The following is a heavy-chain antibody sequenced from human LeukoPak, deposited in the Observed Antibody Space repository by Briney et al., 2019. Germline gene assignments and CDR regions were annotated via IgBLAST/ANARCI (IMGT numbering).Heavy chain of an antibody. D-gene: IGHD3-22*01. CDR2: MYYSGST. CDR1: GGSISSYY. Sequence: SETLSLTCTVSGGSISSYYWSWLRQPPGKGLEWIRYMYYSGSTNYSPSLKSRVNIPVDTSKNQFSLKLSSVTAADTAVYYCARDVRNYYDSSGYYLFDYCGQGTLVTVSS. CDR3: ARDVRNYYDSSGYYLFDY. J-gene: IGHJ4*02. V-gene: IGHV4-59*12.